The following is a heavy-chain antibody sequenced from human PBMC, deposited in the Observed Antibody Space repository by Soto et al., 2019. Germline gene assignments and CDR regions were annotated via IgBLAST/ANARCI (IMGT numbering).Heavy chain of an antibody. CDR2: IYHSGST. Sequence: PSETLSLTCAVSGGSISSGGYSWSWIRQPPGKGLEWIGYIYHSGSTYYNPSLKSRVTISVDRSKNQFPLKLSSVTAADTAVYYCARENNVLPGGYFDYWGQGTLVTVSS. CDR1: GGSISSGGYS. J-gene: IGHJ4*02. D-gene: IGHD3-10*01. V-gene: IGHV4-30-2*01. CDR3: ARENNVLPGGYFDY.